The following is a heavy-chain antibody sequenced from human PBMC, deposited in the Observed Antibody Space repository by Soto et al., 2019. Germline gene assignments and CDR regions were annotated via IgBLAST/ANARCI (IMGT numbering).Heavy chain of an antibody. CDR1: GYTFNMYG. Sequence: QVQLVQSGAEVKKPGASVKVSCKASGYTFNMYGITWVRQAPGQGLEWMGWISAYNGNTNYAQKFQGRVTMTTDTSTSTAYMELRSLRSDDTAVYYCARRDVVIPRAIPEFDPWGQGTLVTVSS. V-gene: IGHV1-18*04. D-gene: IGHD2-2*02. CDR2: ISAYNGNT. CDR3: ARRDVVIPRAIPEFDP. J-gene: IGHJ5*02.